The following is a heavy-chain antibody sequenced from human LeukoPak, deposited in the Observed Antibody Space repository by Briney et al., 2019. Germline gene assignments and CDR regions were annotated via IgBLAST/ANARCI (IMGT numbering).Heavy chain of an antibody. J-gene: IGHJ4*02. Sequence: GGSLRLSCAASGFTFSSYAMHWVRQAPGKGLEWVAVISYDGSNKYYADSVKGRFTISRDNSKNTLYLQMNSLRAEDTAVYYCAKDLRRDAVRGAYWGQGTLVTVSS. V-gene: IGHV3-30*04. CDR3: AKDLRRDAVRGAY. D-gene: IGHD3-10*01. CDR2: ISYDGSNK. CDR1: GFTFSSYA.